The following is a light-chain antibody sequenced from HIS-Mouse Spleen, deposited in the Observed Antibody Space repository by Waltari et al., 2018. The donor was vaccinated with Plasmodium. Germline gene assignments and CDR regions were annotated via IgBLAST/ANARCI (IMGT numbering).Light chain of an antibody. J-gene: IGLJ3*02. CDR1: VLAKKY. V-gene: IGLV3-27*01. CDR2: KDS. Sequence: SYELTQPSSVSVSPGQTARITCSGDVLAKKYARWFQQKPGQAPRLVIYKDSERPSGIPERLSGSSSGTTVTLTISGAQVEDEADYYCYSAADNNLVFGGGTKLTVL. CDR3: YSAADNNLV.